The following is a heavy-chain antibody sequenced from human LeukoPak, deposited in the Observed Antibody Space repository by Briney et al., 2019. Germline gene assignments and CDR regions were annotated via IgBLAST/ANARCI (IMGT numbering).Heavy chain of an antibody. CDR1: GGSISSYY. V-gene: IGHV4-59*01. J-gene: IGHJ4*02. D-gene: IGHD6-13*01. CDR3: AREGIAAAGTLFDY. CDR2: IYYSGST. Sequence: SETLSLTCTVPGGSISSYYWSWIRQPPGKGLEWIGYIYYSGSTNYNPSLKSRVTISVDTSKNRFSLKLSSVTAADTAVYYCAREGIAAAGTLFDYWGQGTLVTVSS.